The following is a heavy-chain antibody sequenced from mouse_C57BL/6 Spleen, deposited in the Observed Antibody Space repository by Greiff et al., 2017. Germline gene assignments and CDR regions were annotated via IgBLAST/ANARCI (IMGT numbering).Heavy chain of an antibody. CDR1: GYTFTSYW. CDR2: INPTGGYT. CDR3: AREGYGDSNYSYFDY. V-gene: IGHV1-7*01. J-gene: IGHJ2*01. D-gene: IGHD2-5*01. Sequence: VQLQQPGAELAKPGASVKLSCKASGYTFTSYWMPWVKQRPGQGLEWIGYINPTGGYTQYNQKFKDKATLTADKSSSTAYMQLSSLTYEDSAVYDGAREGYGDSNYSYFDYWGQGTTLTVSS.